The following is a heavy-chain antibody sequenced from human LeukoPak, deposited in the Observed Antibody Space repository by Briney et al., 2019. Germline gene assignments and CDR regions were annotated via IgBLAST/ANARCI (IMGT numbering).Heavy chain of an antibody. Sequence: GGSLRLSCAVSGFTFSNYWMYWVRQAPGKRLVWVARTNSDGSSTTYADSVEGRFTISRDNTKSMLHLQMHSLRVDDSAVYFCTRTTTTADLYFDLWGRGTLVTVSS. CDR1: GFTFSNYW. CDR3: TRTTTTADLYFDL. V-gene: IGHV3-74*01. D-gene: IGHD1-1*01. J-gene: IGHJ2*01. CDR2: TNSDGSST.